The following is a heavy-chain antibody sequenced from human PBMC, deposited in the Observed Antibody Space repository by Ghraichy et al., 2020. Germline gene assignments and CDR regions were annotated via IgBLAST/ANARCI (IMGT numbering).Heavy chain of an antibody. V-gene: IGHV3-74*01. CDR3: ARDTLRGSAGYYYYGMDV. CDR1: GFTFSSYW. CDR2: INSDGSST. Sequence: GSLRLSCAASGFTFSSYWMHWVRQAPGKGLEWVSRINSDGSSTSYADSVKGRFTISRDNAKNTLYLQMNSLRAEDTAVYYCARDTLRGSAGYYYYGMDVWGQGTTVTVSS. D-gene: IGHD3-10*01. J-gene: IGHJ6*02.